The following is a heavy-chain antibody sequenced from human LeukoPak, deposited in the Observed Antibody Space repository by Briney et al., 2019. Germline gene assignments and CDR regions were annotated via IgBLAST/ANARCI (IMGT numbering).Heavy chain of an antibody. CDR2: ISSSGSTI. J-gene: IGHJ4*02. V-gene: IGHV3-48*03. Sequence: GGSLRLSCAASGFTFSSYEMNWVRQAPGKGLEWVSYISSSGSTIYYADSVKGRFTISRDDSKNTLYLQMNSLRAEDTAVYYCARALATGVDYFDYWGQGTLVTVSS. D-gene: IGHD2-15*01. CDR1: GFTFSSYE. CDR3: ARALATGVDYFDY.